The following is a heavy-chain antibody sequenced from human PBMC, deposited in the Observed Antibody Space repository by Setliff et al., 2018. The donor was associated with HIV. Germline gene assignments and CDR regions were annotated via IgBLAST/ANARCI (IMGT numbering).Heavy chain of an antibody. CDR2: THASGTT. V-gene: IGHV4-38-2*02. Sequence: SETLSLTCAVSGYSISSGYYWGWIRQPAGEGLEWIGRTHASGTTQCEPSLKNRCSMSIDTSKNQFSLKLSSVTAADTAVYYCARDQGHHFDSRGQVDFDLWGRGTLVTVSS. D-gene: IGHD3-22*01. J-gene: IGHJ2*01. CDR1: GYSISSGYY. CDR3: ARDQGHHFDSRGQVDFDL.